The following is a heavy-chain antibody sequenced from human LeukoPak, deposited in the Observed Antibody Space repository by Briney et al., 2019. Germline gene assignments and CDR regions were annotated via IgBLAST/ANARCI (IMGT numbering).Heavy chain of an antibody. J-gene: IGHJ5*02. D-gene: IGHD3-3*01. CDR1: GGTFSSYA. CDR2: IIPIFGTA. V-gene: IGHV1-69*01. CDR3: ARGATIFGVVGNWLDP. Sequence: GSSVKVSCKASGGTFSSYAISWVRQAPGQGLEWMGGIIPIFGTANYAQKFQGRVTITADESTSTAYMELSSLRSEDTAVYYCARGATIFGVVGNWLDPWGQGTLVTVSS.